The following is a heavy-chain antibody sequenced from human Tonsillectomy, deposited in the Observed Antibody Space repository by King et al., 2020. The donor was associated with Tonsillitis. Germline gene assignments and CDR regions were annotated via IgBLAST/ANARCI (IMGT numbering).Heavy chain of an antibody. CDR2: INPNSGGT. Sequence: VQLVESGAEVKKPGASVKVSCKASGYTFTGYNIHWVRQAPGQGLEWMGWINPNSGGTNYAQKFQRRVTMPRDTSISTAYMELSRLRYDDTAMYYCATIGRAVASLWGQGSLVTVSS. CDR3: ATIGRAVASL. V-gene: IGHV1-2*02. J-gene: IGHJ4*02. CDR1: GYTFTGYN. D-gene: IGHD6-19*01.